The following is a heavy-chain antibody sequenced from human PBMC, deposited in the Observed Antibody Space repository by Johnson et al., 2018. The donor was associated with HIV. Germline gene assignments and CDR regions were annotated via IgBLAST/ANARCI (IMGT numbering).Heavy chain of an antibody. CDR1: GFTFSNYA. Sequence: MQLVESGGGVVQPGRSLRLSCAASGFTFSNYAIHWVRQAPGKGLEWVAVISSDGNNKHYADSVKGRFSISRDNSKNTLYLQMNSLRVEDTAVYYCATGGGPAYEIWGQGTMVTVSS. V-gene: IGHV3-30-3*01. CDR2: ISSDGNNK. D-gene: IGHD3-10*01. J-gene: IGHJ3*02. CDR3: ATGGGPAYEI.